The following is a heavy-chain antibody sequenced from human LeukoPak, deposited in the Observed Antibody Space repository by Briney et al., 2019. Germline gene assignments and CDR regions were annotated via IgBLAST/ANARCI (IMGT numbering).Heavy chain of an antibody. CDR1: GFTFINYA. CDR2: INIGGTNT. J-gene: IGHJ5*02. Sequence: GGSLRLSCAASGFTFINYAMSWIRQAPGKGLEWLSYINIGGTNTHYADSVKGRFTISRDNAKKSLYLEMNNLRAEDTAVYYCATDGAGFDTWGQGVLVTVSS. V-gene: IGHV3-11*01. CDR3: ATDGAGFDT.